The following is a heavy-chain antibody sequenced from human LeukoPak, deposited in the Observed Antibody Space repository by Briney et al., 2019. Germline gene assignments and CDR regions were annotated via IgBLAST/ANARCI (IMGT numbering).Heavy chain of an antibody. Sequence: ASVKVSCKAPGYTFTAYYMHWVRQAPGQGLEWMGWINPNSGGTNYAQKFQGRVTMTRDTSISTAYMELSRLRSDDTAVYYCARDHAPGYYYDSSGYYHAFDIWGQGTMVTVSS. CDR2: INPNSGGT. V-gene: IGHV1-2*02. CDR1: GYTFTAYY. D-gene: IGHD3-22*01. J-gene: IGHJ3*02. CDR3: ARDHAPGYYYDSSGYYHAFDI.